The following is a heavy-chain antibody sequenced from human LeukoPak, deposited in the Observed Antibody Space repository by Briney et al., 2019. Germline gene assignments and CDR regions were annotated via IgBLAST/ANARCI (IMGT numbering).Heavy chain of an antibody. D-gene: IGHD3-3*01. CDR3: AGWIFGVDY. CDR1: GGSISSYY. V-gene: IGHV4-59*01. Sequence: SETLSLTCTVSGGSISSYYWSWLRQPPGKGLEWIGYIYYSGSTNYNPSLKSRVTISVDTSKNQLSLKLSSVTAADTAVYYCAGWIFGVDYWGQGTLVTVSS. J-gene: IGHJ4*02. CDR2: IYYSGST.